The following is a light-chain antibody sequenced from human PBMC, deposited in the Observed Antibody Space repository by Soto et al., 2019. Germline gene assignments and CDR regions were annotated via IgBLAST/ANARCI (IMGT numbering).Light chain of an antibody. V-gene: IGKV3-15*01. CDR1: QSVSSN. J-gene: IGKJ1*01. CDR2: RAS. Sequence: EIVLTHSPATLSVSPWERSTLSFRASQSVSSNIGWYQQRPGQAPRLLIYRASTRAAGIPARFSGSGSGTEFTLTISSLQSEDFAIYYCQQYHNLWTFGQGTKVDIK. CDR3: QQYHNLWT.